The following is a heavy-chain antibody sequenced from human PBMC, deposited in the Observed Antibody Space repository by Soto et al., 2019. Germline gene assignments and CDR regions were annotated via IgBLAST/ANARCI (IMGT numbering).Heavy chain of an antibody. D-gene: IGHD3-16*01. Sequence: ASVKVSCKASGYTFTGYYLHWIRQAPGQGLQWMGWMRPDSGGANYAQKFQGRVSMTRDTSTSTFYMELSRLASDDTAVYYCARDPPEGAYDYWGPGTQVTVSS. CDR1: GYTFTGYY. J-gene: IGHJ4*02. CDR2: MRPDSGGA. CDR3: ARDPPEGAYDY. V-gene: IGHV1-2*02.